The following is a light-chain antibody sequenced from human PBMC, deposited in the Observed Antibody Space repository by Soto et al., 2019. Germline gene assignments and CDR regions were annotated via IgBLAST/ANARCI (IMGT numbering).Light chain of an antibody. CDR1: QSVSSN. J-gene: IGKJ1*01. V-gene: IGKV3-15*01. Sequence: EIVMTQSPATLSVSPGERATLSCRASQSVSSNLAWYQQKPGQAPRLLIYGASTRATGITARFSGSGSGTEFTLTISSLQSEDFAVYYCQKYNNWPPWTFGQGTNVEIK. CDR2: GAS. CDR3: QKYNNWPPWT.